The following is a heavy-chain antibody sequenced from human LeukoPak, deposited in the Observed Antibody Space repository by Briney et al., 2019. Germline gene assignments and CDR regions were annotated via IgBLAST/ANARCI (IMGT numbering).Heavy chain of an antibody. D-gene: IGHD1-26*01. CDR1: GFTVSSNY. CDR2: IYSGGST. Sequence: PGGSLRLSCAASGFTVSSNYMSWVRQAPGKGLEWVSVIYSGGSTYYADSVKGRFTISRDNSKNTLYLQMNSLRAEDTAVYYCARDQEGSYYDYYYYYGMDVWGQGTTVTVSS. V-gene: IGHV3-66*01. CDR3: ARDQEGSYYDYYYYYGMDV. J-gene: IGHJ6*02.